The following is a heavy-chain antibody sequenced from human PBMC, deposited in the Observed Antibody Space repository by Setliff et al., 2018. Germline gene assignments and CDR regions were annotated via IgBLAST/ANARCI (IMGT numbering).Heavy chain of an antibody. D-gene: IGHD3-22*01. CDR3: ARDVYLYDSSGYYYEMAQWYFDL. CDR2: IYTSGST. Sequence: SETMSLTCTVFGGSISSGSFYWSWIRQPAGKGLEWIGHIYTSGSTNYNPSLKTRVTISVDTSKNQFSLKLSSVTAADTAVYYCARDVYLYDSSGYYYEMAQWYFDLWGRGTLVTVSS. CDR1: GGSISSGSFY. V-gene: IGHV4-61*09. J-gene: IGHJ2*01.